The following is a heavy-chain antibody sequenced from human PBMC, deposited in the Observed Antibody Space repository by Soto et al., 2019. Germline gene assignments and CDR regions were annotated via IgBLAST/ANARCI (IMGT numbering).Heavy chain of an antibody. D-gene: IGHD2-2*01. CDR1: GGSIISSNW. J-gene: IGHJ4*02. CDR3: AKDKDVVVPAEE. V-gene: IGHV4-4*02. Sequence: SETLSLTCTVSGGSIISSNWWSLVRQPPGKGLEWIGEIYHSGSTNYNPSLKSRVTISVDKSKNQFSLKLSSVTAADTAVYYCAKDKDVVVPAEEWGQGTLVTVS. CDR2: IYHSGST.